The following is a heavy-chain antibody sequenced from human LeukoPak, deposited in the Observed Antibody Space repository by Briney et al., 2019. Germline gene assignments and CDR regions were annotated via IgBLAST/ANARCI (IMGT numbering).Heavy chain of an antibody. CDR1: GFTISSYW. J-gene: IGHJ4*02. V-gene: IGHV3-7*01. D-gene: IGHD6-13*01. Sequence: GGSLRLSCAASGFTISSYWMSWVRQAPGKGLEWVANIKQDGSEKYYVDSVKGRFTISRDNAKNSLYLQMNSLRAEDTAVYYCARDGSSSWYDYWGQGTLVTVSS. CDR3: ARDGSSSWYDY. CDR2: IKQDGSEK.